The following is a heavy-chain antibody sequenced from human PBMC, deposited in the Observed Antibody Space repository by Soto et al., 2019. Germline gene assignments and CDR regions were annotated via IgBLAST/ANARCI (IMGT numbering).Heavy chain of an antibody. D-gene: IGHD5-12*01. J-gene: IGHJ6*02. CDR3: ARDTYTGGYNPSPHYGMDV. Sequence: ASVKVSCKASGYTFTSYGISWVRQAPGQGLEWMGWISAYNGNTNYAQKLQGRVTMTTDTSTSTAYMELRSLRSDDTAVYYCARDTYTGGYNPSPHYGMDVWGQGTTVTVSS. CDR2: ISAYNGNT. CDR1: GYTFTSYG. V-gene: IGHV1-18*01.